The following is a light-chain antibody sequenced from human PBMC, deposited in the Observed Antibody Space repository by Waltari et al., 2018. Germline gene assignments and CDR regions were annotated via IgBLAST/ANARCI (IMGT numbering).Light chain of an antibody. CDR2: EVI. CDR3: CSYAGANNFYV. CDR1: SSDIGDYDY. V-gene: IGLV2-8*01. J-gene: IGLJ1*01. Sequence: QSALTQPPSASGSPGESVTISCTGTSSDIGDYDYVSWYQQHPGKAPKLMIYEVIKRPSGVPDRFSGSKSGHTASLTVSGLQAEDEADYYCCSYAGANNFYVFGTGTKVTVL.